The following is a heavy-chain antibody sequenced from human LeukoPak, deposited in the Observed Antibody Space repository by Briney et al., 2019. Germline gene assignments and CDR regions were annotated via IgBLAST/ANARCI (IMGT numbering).Heavy chain of an antibody. CDR1: GFTFTNYA. Sequence: GGSLRLSCAASGFTFTNYAMSWVRQAPGKGLEWVSAVSGSGGSTYYADSVEGRFTISRDNSKNTLYLQMNSLRAEDTAVYYCAHRGILPKEAFDIWGQGTMVTVS. CDR3: AHRGILPKEAFDI. J-gene: IGHJ3*02. D-gene: IGHD2/OR15-2a*01. CDR2: VSGSGGST. V-gene: IGHV3-23*01.